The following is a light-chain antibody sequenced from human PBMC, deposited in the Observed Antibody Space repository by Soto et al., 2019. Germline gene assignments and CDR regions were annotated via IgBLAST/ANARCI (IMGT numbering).Light chain of an antibody. CDR3: LQDYTYPRT. Sequence: AIQMTQSPSSLSASVGDRVNITCRASKGIRNDLAWYQQRPGAAPKLLIFASSSLQTGVPSRFRGSGSGTDFTLTITSLLPDDFATYYCLQDYTYPRTFGQGTKVEI. CDR1: KGIRND. J-gene: IGKJ1*01. CDR2: ASS. V-gene: IGKV1-6*01.